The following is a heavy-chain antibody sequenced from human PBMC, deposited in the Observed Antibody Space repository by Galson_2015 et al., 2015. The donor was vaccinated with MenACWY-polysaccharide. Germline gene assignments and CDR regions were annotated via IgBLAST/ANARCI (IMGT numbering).Heavy chain of an antibody. CDR1: GYIFTTYA. CDR2: ISTNTGNP. J-gene: IGHJ4*02. CDR3: ARDPKQKPTTVPTGRFDY. D-gene: IGHD4-17*01. Sequence: SVMVSCKASGYIFTTYAMNWVRQAPGQGLEWLGGISTNTGNPTYAQGLTGRFVFSLDASVSTANLQISSLKAEDTAVYYCARDPKQKPTTVPTGRFDYWGQGTLVTVSS. V-gene: IGHV7-4-1*02.